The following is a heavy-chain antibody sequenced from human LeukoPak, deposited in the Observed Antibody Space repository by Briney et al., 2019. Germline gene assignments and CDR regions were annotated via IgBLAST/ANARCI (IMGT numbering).Heavy chain of an antibody. CDR2: ISSSSSYI. CDR3: ARDYYDSSGYPTYDAFDI. J-gene: IGHJ3*02. V-gene: IGHV3-21*01. Sequence: PGGSLRLSCAASGFTFSTYSMNWVRQAPGKGLEWVSSISSSSSYIYYADSVKGRLTISRDNAMNSLYLQMNSLRAEDTAVYYCARDYYDSSGYPTYDAFDIWGQGTMVTVSS. D-gene: IGHD3-22*01. CDR1: GFTFSTYS.